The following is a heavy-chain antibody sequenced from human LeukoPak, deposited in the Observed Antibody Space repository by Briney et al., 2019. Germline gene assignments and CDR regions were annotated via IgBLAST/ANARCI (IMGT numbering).Heavy chain of an antibody. CDR1: GDSTSTAY. J-gene: IGHJ1*01. CDR2: IYKIGNT. V-gene: IGHV4-59*08. CDR3: AGRGQRYFRD. Sequence: SETLSLICSVSGDSTSTAYWSWIRQSPEKGLEWIGYIYKIGNTDYNPSLKSRVTISLDTSTNQLSLSRKSVTAAGTAVYYCAGRGQRYFRDWGQGTLVTVSS. D-gene: IGHD3-9*01.